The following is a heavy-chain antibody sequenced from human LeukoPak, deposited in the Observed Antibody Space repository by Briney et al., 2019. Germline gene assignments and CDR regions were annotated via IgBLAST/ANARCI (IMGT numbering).Heavy chain of an antibody. CDR1: GFTFSSYG. J-gene: IGHJ6*02. Sequence: GGSLTLSCAASGFTFSSYGMTWVRQAPGKGLEWVAVISSSGESTYYAASGKGRFTISRDTSTNTLYLQTNSLRAEDTALYYCAKVRACSTTSCYRTYGMDVWGQGTTVTVSS. CDR3: AKVRACSTTSCYRTYGMDV. V-gene: IGHV3-23*01. CDR2: ISSSGEST. D-gene: IGHD2-2*01.